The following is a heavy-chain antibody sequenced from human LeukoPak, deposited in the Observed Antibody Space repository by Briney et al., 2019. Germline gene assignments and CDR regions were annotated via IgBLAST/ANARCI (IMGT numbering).Heavy chain of an antibody. CDR1: GFTFSSYA. V-gene: IGHV3-23*01. CDR2: ISGGGDTT. D-gene: IGHD3-9*01. J-gene: IGHJ4*02. Sequence: GGSLRLSCAASGFTFSSYAMSWVRQAPGKGLDWVSAISGGGDTTYYADSVKGRFTISRDNSKNTLYLQMNNLRAEDTAIYYCAKAANYDISTGYYLDYWGQGTLVTVSS. CDR3: AKAANYDISTGYYLDY.